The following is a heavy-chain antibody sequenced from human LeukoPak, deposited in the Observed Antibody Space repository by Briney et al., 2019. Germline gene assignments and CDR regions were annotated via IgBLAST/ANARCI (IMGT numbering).Heavy chain of an antibody. CDR3: ARHESPDYDILTGYYPYYYYGMDV. V-gene: IGHV4-39*01. CDR1: GGSVSSSSYY. CDR2: IYYSGTT. D-gene: IGHD3-9*01. J-gene: IGHJ6*02. Sequence: PSETLSLTCTVSGGSVSSSSYYWGWIRQPPGKGLEWIGSIYYSGTTYYNPSLKSRVTISVDTPKNQFSLKLSSVTAADTAVYYCARHESPDYDILTGYYPYYYYGMDVWGQGTTVTVSS.